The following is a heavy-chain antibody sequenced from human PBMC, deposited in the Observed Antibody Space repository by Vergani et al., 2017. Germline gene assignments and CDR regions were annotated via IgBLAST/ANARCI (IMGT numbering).Heavy chain of an antibody. CDR1: GFTFSSSW. Sequence: EVQLVESGGGLVQPGGSLRLSCAASGFTFSSSWMSWVRQAPGKGLEWVANIKQDGSEKYYVDSVKGRFTIARDNAKNSLYLQMNSLRAEDTAVYYCARVGVEGYYDSSGYYLDYWGQGTLVTVSS. J-gene: IGHJ4*02. CDR3: ARVGVEGYYDSSGYYLDY. V-gene: IGHV3-7*03. D-gene: IGHD3-22*01. CDR2: IKQDGSEK.